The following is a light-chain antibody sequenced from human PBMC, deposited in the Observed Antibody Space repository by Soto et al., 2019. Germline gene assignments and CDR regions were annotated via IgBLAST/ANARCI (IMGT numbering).Light chain of an antibody. J-gene: IGLJ1*01. Sequence: QSALTQPPSASGSPGQSVTISCTGTSIDVGGYNYVSWYQQHPGKAPKLMIYEVSKRPSGVPDRFSGSKSGNTASLTVSGLQAEDDADYYCSSYAGSNNRVFGTGTKLTVL. CDR1: SIDVGGYNY. CDR2: EVS. V-gene: IGLV2-8*01. CDR3: SSYAGSNNRV.